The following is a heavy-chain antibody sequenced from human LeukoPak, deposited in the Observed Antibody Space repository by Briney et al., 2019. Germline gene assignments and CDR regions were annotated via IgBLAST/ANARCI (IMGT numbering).Heavy chain of an antibody. CDR1: GFTFRSHA. CDR3: AREDDDSNGIDV. D-gene: IGHD4-11*01. CDR2: IYENGGTT. Sequence: GGSLRLSCVGSGFTFRSHAMSWVRQAPEKGLEFVSGIYENGGTTYYADSVKGRFSISRDNSKNTLYLQMNSLRAEDTAVYYCAREDDDSNGIDVWGHGTTVTVSS. J-gene: IGHJ6*02. V-gene: IGHV3-23*01.